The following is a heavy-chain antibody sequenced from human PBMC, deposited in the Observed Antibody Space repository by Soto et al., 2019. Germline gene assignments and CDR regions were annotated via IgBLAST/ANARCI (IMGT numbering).Heavy chain of an antibody. D-gene: IGHD3-22*01. CDR3: ERSSGHYLPSDY. CDR1: GYTFTNYY. Sequence: ASGKVSCKASGYTFTNYYIHWVRQAPGQGLEWMGIFHPSGRTATYPQKFQGRVTMTSDTSTSTVYMELSILRSEDTAIYYCERSSGHYLPSDYWGQGTLVTVSS. V-gene: IGHV1-46*01. J-gene: IGHJ4*02. CDR2: FHPSGRTA.